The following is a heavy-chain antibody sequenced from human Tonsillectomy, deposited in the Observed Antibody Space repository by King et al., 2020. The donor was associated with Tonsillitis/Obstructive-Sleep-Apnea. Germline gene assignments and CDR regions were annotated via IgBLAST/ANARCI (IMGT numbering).Heavy chain of an antibody. CDR2: ISYDGSNK. J-gene: IGHJ2*01. D-gene: IGHD5-24*01. CDR1: GFTLSSYG. CDR3: ARDVGDGYRPRWYFDH. Sequence: VQLVESGGGVVQPGRSLRLSCAASGFTLSSYGMHWVRQAPGKGLEWVAVISYDGSNKNNADSVKGRFTISRDNSKNTLYLQLNSLRAEDTAVYYCARDVGDGYRPRWYFDHWGRGTLVTVAS. V-gene: IGHV3-30*03.